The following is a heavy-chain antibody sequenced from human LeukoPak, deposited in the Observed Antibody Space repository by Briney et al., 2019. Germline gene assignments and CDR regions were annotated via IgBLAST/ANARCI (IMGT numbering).Heavy chain of an antibody. J-gene: IGHJ4*02. CDR3: ARGCNGGSCSDY. CDR2: ISSSGSTT. V-gene: IGHV3-11*01. Sequence: GGSLRLSCAASGFTFSDYYMSWIRPAPGKGLEWVSYISSSGSTTYYADSVKGRFTISRDNAKNSLSLQMNSLRAEDTAVYYCARGCNGGSCSDYWGQGTLVTVSS. D-gene: IGHD2-15*01. CDR1: GFTFSDYY.